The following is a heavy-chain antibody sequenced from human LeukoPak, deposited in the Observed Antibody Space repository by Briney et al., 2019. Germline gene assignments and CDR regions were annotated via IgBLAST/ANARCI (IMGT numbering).Heavy chain of an antibody. J-gene: IGHJ4*02. CDR3: AKEEVAVAGTSHFDY. V-gene: IGHV3-23*01. CDR2: ISGSGGST. Sequence: GGSLRLSCAAPGFTFSSYAMSWVRQAPGKGLEWVSAISGSGGSTYYADSVKGRFTTSRDNSKNTLYLQMNSLRAEDTAVYYCAKEEVAVAGTSHFDYWGQGTLVTVSS. CDR1: GFTFSSYA. D-gene: IGHD6-19*01.